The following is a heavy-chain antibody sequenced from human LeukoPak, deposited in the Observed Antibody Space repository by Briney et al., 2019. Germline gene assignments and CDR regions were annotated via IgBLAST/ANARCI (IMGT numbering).Heavy chain of an antibody. D-gene: IGHD1-26*01. CDR1: GFTFSSYA. V-gene: IGHV3-64*01. CDR2: ISSNGGST. J-gene: IGHJ4*02. Sequence: PGGSLRLSCAASGFTFSSYAMHWVRQAPGKGLEYVSAISSNGGSTYYANSVKGRFTISRDNSKNTLYLQMNSLRAEDTAVYYCARALGARLRWGQGTLVTVSS. CDR3: ARALGARLR.